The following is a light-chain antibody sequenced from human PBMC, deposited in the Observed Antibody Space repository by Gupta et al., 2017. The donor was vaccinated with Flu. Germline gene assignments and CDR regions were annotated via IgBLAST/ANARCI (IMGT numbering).Light chain of an antibody. CDR3: SSFTTSNTWV. CDR2: EVS. Sequence: QSALTPPASVSGSPGQSITISCTGTSSDVGAYNRVSWYQQYPGKAPKLMIYEVSNRPSGVSNRFSGSKSANMASRTISGLQAEDDADYYCSSFTTSNTWVFGGGTKLTVL. CDR1: SSDVGAYNR. V-gene: IGLV2-14*01. J-gene: IGLJ3*02.